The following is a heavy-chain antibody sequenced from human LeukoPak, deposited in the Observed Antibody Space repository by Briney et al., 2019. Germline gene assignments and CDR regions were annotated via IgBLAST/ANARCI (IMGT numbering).Heavy chain of an antibody. CDR3: ARAHYSNYSNYYYYGMDV. D-gene: IGHD4-11*01. V-gene: IGHV3-30-3*01. Sequence: GGSLRLSCAASGFTFSSYAMHWVRQAPGKGLEWVAVISYDGSNKYYADSVRGRFTISRDNSKNTLYLQMNSLRAEDTAVYYCARAHYSNYSNYYYYGMDVWGQGTTVTVSS. CDR1: GFTFSSYA. J-gene: IGHJ6*02. CDR2: ISYDGSNK.